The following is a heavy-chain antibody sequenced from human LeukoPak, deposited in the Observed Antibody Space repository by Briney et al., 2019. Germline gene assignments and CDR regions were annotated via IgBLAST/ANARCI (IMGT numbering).Heavy chain of an antibody. CDR3: AREVVLQLWAVYNWFDP. J-gene: IGHJ5*02. D-gene: IGHD5-18*01. Sequence: PGGSLRLSCAASGFTFGSYSMNWVRQAPGKGLEWVSYISSSSSTIYYADSVKGRFTISRDNAKNSLYLQMNSLRAEDTAVYYCAREVVLQLWAVYNWFDPWGQGTLVTVSS. CDR2: ISSSSSTI. CDR1: GFTFGSYS. V-gene: IGHV3-48*01.